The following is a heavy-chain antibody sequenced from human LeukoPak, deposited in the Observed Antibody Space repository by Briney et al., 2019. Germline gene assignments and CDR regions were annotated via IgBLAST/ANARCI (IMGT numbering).Heavy chain of an antibody. Sequence: GGSLRLSCEASGFTFSSYSMNWVRQAPGKGLEWISYISGSASTIYYADSVKGRFTISRDNAKNLVYLQMSSLRVEDTAVYFCARDPNGDYIGTFDMWGRGTMVSVSS. CDR2: ISGSASTI. CDR3: ARDPNGDYIGTFDM. J-gene: IGHJ3*02. D-gene: IGHD4-17*01. CDR1: GFTFSSYS. V-gene: IGHV3-48*01.